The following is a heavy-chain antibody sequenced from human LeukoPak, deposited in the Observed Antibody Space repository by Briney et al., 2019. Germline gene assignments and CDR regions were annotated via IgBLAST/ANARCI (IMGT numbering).Heavy chain of an antibody. D-gene: IGHD5-24*01. J-gene: IGHJ4*02. CDR1: GYTFTGYY. V-gene: IGHV1-2*02. CDR2: INPNSGGT. CDR3: ARDTGWLQSGLDY. Sequence: GASVKVFCKASGYTFTGYYIHWVRQAPGQGLEWMGWINPNSGGTNYAQKFQGRVTMTRDTSISTAYMELSRLRSDDTAVYYCARDTGWLQSGLDYWGQGTLVTVSS.